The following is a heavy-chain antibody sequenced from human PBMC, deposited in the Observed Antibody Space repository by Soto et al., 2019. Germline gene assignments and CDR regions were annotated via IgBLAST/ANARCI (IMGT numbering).Heavy chain of an antibody. D-gene: IGHD5-18*01. J-gene: IGHJ3*02. CDR2: IYYSGST. V-gene: IGHV4-59*01. CDR3: ARWYSYGYGDAFDI. Sequence: PSETLSLTCTVSGGSISSYYWSWIRQPPGKGLEWIGYIYYSGSTNYNPSLKSRVTISVDTSKNQFSLKLSSVTAADTAVYYCARWYSYGYGDAFDIWGQGTMVTVSS. CDR1: GGSISSYY.